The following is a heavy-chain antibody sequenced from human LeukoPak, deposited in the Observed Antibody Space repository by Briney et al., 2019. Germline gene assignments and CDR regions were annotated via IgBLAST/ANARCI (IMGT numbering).Heavy chain of an antibody. Sequence: PSQTLSLTCTVSGGSISSGDYYWSWIRQPPGKGLEWIGYIYYSGSTYYNPSLKSRVTISVDTSKNQFSLKLSSVTAADTAVYYCARDQHCSSTSCYKGGYFDYWGQGTLVTVSS. CDR2: IYYSGST. CDR3: ARDQHCSSTSCYKGGYFDY. CDR1: GGSISSGDYY. J-gene: IGHJ4*02. D-gene: IGHD2-2*02. V-gene: IGHV4-30-4*08.